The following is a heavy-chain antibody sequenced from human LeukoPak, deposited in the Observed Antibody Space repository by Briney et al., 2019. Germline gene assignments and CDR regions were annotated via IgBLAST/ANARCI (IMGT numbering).Heavy chain of an antibody. CDR3: AKGGCRGTCNPLAY. CDR1: GFTFSGSG. J-gene: IGHJ4*02. V-gene: IGHV3-23*01. CDR2: SGDSDGST. D-gene: IGHD2-15*01. Sequence: GGSLRLSCAASGFTFSGSGMSWVRQAPGKGLEWISSSGDSDGSTYYADSLKGRFTISRDNSKNTLYLQMNDLGAEDTAVYYCAKGGCRGTCNPLAYWGQGALVTVSP.